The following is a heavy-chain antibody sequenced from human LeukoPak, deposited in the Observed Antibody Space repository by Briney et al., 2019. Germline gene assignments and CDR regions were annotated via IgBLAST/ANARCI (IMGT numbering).Heavy chain of an antibody. CDR1: GLTFTTSV. D-gene: IGHD5-18*01. CDR3: AKGDDIAMTNGAFDI. J-gene: IGHJ3*02. Sequence: GGSLRLSCAASGLTFTTSVINWVRQAPGKGLEWVATLSDDGRDEYYAESVKGRFTISRDNSKNTVHLQMNSLRAEDTAVYYCAKGDDIAMTNGAFDIWGQGTMVTVSS. CDR2: LSDDGRDE. V-gene: IGHV3-30*18.